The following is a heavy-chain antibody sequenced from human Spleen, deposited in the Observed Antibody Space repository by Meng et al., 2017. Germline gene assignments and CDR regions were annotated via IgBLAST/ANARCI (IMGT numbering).Heavy chain of an antibody. J-gene: IGHJ5*02. V-gene: IGHV4-34*01. CDR3: ARDCGGDCYGFDP. D-gene: IGHD2-21*02. CDR2: INHSGST. CDR1: GGSFSCYY. Sequence: QGQLEQWGAGLLKPSEPLSLTCAVYGGSFSCYYWSWISQPPGKGLEWIGEINHSGSTNYNPSLKSRVTISVDTSKNQFSLKLTSVTAADTAVYYCARDCGGDCYGFDPWGQGTLVTVSS.